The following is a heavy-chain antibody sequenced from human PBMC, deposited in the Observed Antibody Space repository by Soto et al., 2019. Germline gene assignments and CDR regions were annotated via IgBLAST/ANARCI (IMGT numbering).Heavy chain of an antibody. CDR1: GGSISSGGYS. V-gene: IGHV4-61*08. D-gene: IGHD6-19*01. J-gene: IGHJ5*02. CDR2: IYYSGST. Sequence: PSETLSLTCAVSGGSISSGGYSWSWIRHPPGKGLEWIGYIYYSGSTNYNPSLKSRVTISVDTSKNQFSLKLSSVTAADTAVYYCARDGGAVAYNWFDPWGQGTLVTVSS. CDR3: ARDGGAVAYNWFDP.